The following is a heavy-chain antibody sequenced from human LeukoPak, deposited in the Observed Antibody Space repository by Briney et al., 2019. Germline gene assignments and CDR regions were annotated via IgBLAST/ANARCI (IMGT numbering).Heavy chain of an antibody. CDR2: IKQDGSEK. J-gene: IGHJ4*02. V-gene: IGHV3-7*03. CDR3: ARDKSAGADTGSSFYY. D-gene: IGHD3-10*01. CDR1: GFTFSNYW. Sequence: RGSLRLSCAASGFTFSNYWMTWVRQAPGKGLEWMASIKQDGSEKYYVDSVKGRFTFSRDNAKNSLYLQMDSLRAEDTAVYYCARDKSAGADTGSSFYYWGQGALVTVSS.